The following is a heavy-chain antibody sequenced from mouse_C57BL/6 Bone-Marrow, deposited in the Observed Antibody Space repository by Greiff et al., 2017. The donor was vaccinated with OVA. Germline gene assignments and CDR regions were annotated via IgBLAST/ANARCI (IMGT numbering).Heavy chain of an antibody. CDR3: ARGNYNYYAMDY. J-gene: IGHJ4*01. CDR2: IHPNSGST. Sequence: VQLQQSGAELVKPGASVKLSCKASGYTFTSYWMHWVKQRPGQGLEWIGMIHPNSGSTNYNEKFKSKATLTVDKSSSTAYMQLSSLTSEDSAVYYCARGNYNYYAMDYWGQGTSVTVSS. CDR1: GYTFTSYW. D-gene: IGHD2-1*01. V-gene: IGHV1-64*01.